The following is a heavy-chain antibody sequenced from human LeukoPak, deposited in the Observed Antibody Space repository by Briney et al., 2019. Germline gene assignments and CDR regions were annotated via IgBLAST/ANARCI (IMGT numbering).Heavy chain of an antibody. CDR2: IYYSGST. V-gene: IGHV4-59*01. Sequence: SETLSLTCTVSGGSISSYHWSWIRQPPGKGLEWIGYIYYSGSTNYNPSLKSRVTISVDTSKNQFSLKLSSVTAADTAVYYCARGTHCSGGSCYSEWFDPWGQGTLVTVSS. CDR3: ARGTHCSGGSCYSEWFDP. D-gene: IGHD2-15*01. J-gene: IGHJ5*02. CDR1: GGSISSYH.